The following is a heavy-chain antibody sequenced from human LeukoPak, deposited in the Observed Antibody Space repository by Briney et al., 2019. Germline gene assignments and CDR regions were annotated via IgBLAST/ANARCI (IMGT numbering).Heavy chain of an antibody. J-gene: IGHJ4*02. CDR1: GFTFSTYW. CDR2: VNREGTTS. Sequence: QPGGSLRLSCAASGFTFSTYWMHWVRQVPGKGLVWVSRVNREGTTSAYADSVKGRFTISRDNDKNTLYLQMNSLRVEDTAVYYCARADYGDYGVDYWGQGTLVTVSS. CDR3: ARADYGDYGVDY. D-gene: IGHD4-17*01. V-gene: IGHV3-74*01.